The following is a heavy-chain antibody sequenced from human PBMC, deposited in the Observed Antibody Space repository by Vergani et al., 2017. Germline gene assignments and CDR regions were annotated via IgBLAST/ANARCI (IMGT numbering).Heavy chain of an antibody. V-gene: IGHV4-34*01. D-gene: IGHD2-15*01. CDR2: INHSGST. CDR3: ARTYCSGGSCYSVWFDP. J-gene: IGHJ5*02. Sequence: QVQLQQWGAGLLKPSETLSLTCAVYGGSFSGYYWSWIRQPPGKGLEWIGEINHSGSTNSNPSLKSRVTISVDTSKNQFSLKLSSVTAADTAVYYCARTYCSGGSCYSVWFDPWGQGTLVTVSS. CDR1: GGSFSGYY.